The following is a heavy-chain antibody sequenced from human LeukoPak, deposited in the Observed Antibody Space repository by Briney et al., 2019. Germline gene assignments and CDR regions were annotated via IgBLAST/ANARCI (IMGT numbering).Heavy chain of an antibody. J-gene: IGHJ4*02. CDR3: AKIGSSHDFDY. D-gene: IGHD1-26*01. CDR2: INPNSGAT. Sequence: ASVRVSCKASGYTFTVYFIHWVRQAPGQGLEWMGRINPNSGATDYAQKFQGRVTMTRDTSISTAYMELSSLKSDDTAVYYCAKIGSSHDFDYWGQGTLITVSS. V-gene: IGHV1-2*06. CDR1: GYTFTVYF.